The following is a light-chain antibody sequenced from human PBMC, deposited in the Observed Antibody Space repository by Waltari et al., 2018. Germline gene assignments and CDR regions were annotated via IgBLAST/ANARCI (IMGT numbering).Light chain of an antibody. CDR3: QQYGTSPLT. V-gene: IGKV3-20*01. J-gene: IGKJ4*01. CDR2: GAS. CDR1: QSVSSSD. Sequence: IVLTQSPGTPSLSPGERATLSCRASQSVSSSDLAWYQQKPGQAPRLLIYGASSRATGIPDRFSGSGSGTDFTLIISRLEPEDSAVFYCQQYGTSPLTFGGGTKVEIK.